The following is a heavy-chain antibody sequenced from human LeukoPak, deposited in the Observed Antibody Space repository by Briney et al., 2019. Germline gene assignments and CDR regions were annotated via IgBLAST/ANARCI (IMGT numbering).Heavy chain of an antibody. CDR2: IYYSGST. J-gene: IGHJ5*02. D-gene: IGHD3-22*01. V-gene: IGHV4-39*01. Sequence: PSETLSLTCTVSGGSITSTSFYWGCIRQPPGKGLAWLGSIYYSGSTYDNPSLKSRVTIYVDRSKNQFSLKLSSVTAADTAVYYCARLYYDSRGYYWFDRWGQGTLVTVSS. CDR1: GGSITSTSFY. CDR3: ARLYYDSRGYYWFDR.